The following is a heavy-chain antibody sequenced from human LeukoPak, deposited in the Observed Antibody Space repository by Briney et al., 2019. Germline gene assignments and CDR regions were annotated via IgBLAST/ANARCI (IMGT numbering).Heavy chain of an antibody. D-gene: IGHD3-22*01. V-gene: IGHV4-61*02. Sequence: SETLSLTCTVSGGSIISDNYCWSWIRQPAGKGLEWIGRIYTSGSTNYNPSLKSRVTISVDTSKNQFSLKLSSVTAADTAVYYCARDLSYYDSSGYYYGSAFDIWGQGTMVTVSS. CDR1: GGSIISDNYC. J-gene: IGHJ3*02. CDR2: IYTSGST. CDR3: ARDLSYYDSSGYYYGSAFDI.